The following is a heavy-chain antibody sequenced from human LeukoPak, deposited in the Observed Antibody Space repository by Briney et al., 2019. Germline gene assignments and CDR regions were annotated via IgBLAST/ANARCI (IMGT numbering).Heavy chain of an antibody. D-gene: IGHD4-23*01. CDR2: ISGSGGST. CDR1: GFTFSSYA. Sequence: GGSLRLSCAASGFTFSSYAMSWVRQAPGKGLEWVSAISGSGGSTYYADSVKGRFTISRDNSKNTLYLQMNSLRAEDTAVYYCARGGSPLTHYFDYWGQGTLVTVSS. V-gene: IGHV3-23*01. J-gene: IGHJ4*02. CDR3: ARGGSPLTHYFDY.